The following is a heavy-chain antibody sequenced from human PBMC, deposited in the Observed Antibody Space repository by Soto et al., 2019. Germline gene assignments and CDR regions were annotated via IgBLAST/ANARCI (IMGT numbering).Heavy chain of an antibody. CDR1: GFTFSSYA. CDR2: ISGSGGST. D-gene: IGHD3-3*01. Sequence: GGSLRLSCAASGFTFSSYAMSWVRQAPGKGLEWVLVISGSGGSTYYADSVKGRFTISRDNSKNTLYLQMNSLRAEDTAVYYCAKGVDQDFWSGYYVYYYYMDVWGKGTTVTVSS. V-gene: IGHV3-23*01. CDR3: AKGVDQDFWSGYYVYYYYMDV. J-gene: IGHJ6*03.